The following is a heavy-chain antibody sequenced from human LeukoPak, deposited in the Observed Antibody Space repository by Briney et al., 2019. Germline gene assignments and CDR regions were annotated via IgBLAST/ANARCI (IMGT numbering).Heavy chain of an antibody. D-gene: IGHD6-13*01. V-gene: IGHV1-69*05. CDR1: GDSFSSYA. J-gene: IGHJ4*02. CDR2: IIPIFGTT. Sequence: GSSVKVSCKASGDSFSSYALSWVRQAPGQGLEWMGGIIPIFGTTNYAQKFQGRVTITTDESTSTAYMELSSLTPEDTAVYYCARDDLLRYTNNWSYFDYWGQGTLVTVSS. CDR3: ARDDLLRYTNNWSYFDY.